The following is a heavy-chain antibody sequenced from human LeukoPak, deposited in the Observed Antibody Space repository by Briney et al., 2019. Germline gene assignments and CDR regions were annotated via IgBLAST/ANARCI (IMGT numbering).Heavy chain of an antibody. V-gene: IGHV4-34*01. D-gene: IGHD3-16*02. CDR2: INHSGST. J-gene: IGHJ4*02. CDR1: GGSFSGYY. CDR3: ARGGDMITFGGVIVRDEV. Sequence: SETLSLTCAVYGGSFSGYYWSWIRQPPGKGLEWIGEINHSGSTNYNPSLKSRVTISVDTSKNQFSLKLSSVTAADTAVYYCARGGDMITFGGVIVRDEVWGKGTLVTVSS.